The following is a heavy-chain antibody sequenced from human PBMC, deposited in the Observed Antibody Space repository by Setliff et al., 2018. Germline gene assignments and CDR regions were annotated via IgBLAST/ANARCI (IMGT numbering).Heavy chain of an antibody. CDR2: IYIGGSA. V-gene: IGHV4-4*07. J-gene: IGHJ6*03. CDR3: AREQWLDPPGYYYMDV. CDR1: GGSISSYY. D-gene: IGHD6-19*01. Sequence: PSETLSLTCTVSGGSISSYYWSWIRQPAGKGLEWIGHIYIGGSANYNPSLKSRVTMSIDTSKNQFSLKLNSVTAAGMAVYYCAREQWLDPPGYYYMDVWGQGTTVTVSS.